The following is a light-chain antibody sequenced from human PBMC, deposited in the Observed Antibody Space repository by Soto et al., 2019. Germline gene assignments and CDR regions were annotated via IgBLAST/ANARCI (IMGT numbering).Light chain of an antibody. CDR3: CSYAGTTHV. CDR2: DVS. CDR1: SSDIGGYNY. V-gene: IGLV2-11*01. Sequence: QSVLTQLPSVSGSPGQSVTISCTGTSSDIGGYNYVSWYQQLPGKAPKLMIYDVSKRPSGVPDRFSGSNSGNTASLTISGLQAEDEADYYCCSYAGTTHVFGTGTKVTVL. J-gene: IGLJ1*01.